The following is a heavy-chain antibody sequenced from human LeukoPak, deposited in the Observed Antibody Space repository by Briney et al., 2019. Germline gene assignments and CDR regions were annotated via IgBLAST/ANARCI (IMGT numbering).Heavy chain of an antibody. J-gene: IGHJ4*02. CDR2: ISGSGGST. Sequence: GGSLRLSCAASGFTFSSYAMSWVRQAPGKGLEWGSAISGSGGSTYYADSVKGRFTISRDNSKNTLYLQMNRLRAEDTAVYYCAKSPRSGWYGDFDYWGQGTLVTVSS. CDR1: GFTFSSYA. D-gene: IGHD6-19*01. CDR3: AKSPRSGWYGDFDY. V-gene: IGHV3-23*01.